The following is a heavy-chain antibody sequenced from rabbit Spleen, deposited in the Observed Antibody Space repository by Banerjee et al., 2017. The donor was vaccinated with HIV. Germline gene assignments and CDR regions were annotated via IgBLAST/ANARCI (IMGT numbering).Heavy chain of an antibody. CDR2: INIVTGKS. V-gene: IGHV1S45*01. CDR3: ARDLVEIIGWNFNL. CDR1: GFSFSTSYY. J-gene: IGHJ4*01. D-gene: IGHD5-1*01. Sequence: QEQLVESGGDMVKPGASLTLTCTASGFSFSTSYYICWVRQAPGKGLEWIACINIVTGKSVYATWAKGRFIMSRTSSTKVTLQMTSLTAADTATYFCARDLVEIIGWNFNLWGQGTLVTVS.